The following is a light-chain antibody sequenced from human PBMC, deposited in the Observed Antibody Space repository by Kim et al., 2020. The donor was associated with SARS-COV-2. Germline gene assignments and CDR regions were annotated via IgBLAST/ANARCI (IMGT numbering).Light chain of an antibody. V-gene: IGLV1-51*01. CDR1: NF. CDR3: GAWDNSVSAVL. J-gene: IGLJ2*01. Sequence: NFVSWYQQVPGTAPKVLIYDNLKRPSGIPVRFSGSKSGTSATLDITGLQTGDEADYYCGAWDNSVSAVLFGGGTQLTVL. CDR2: DNL.